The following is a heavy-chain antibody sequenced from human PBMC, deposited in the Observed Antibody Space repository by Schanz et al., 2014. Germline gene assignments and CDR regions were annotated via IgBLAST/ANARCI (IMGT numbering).Heavy chain of an antibody. CDR2: IYSRGSS. CDR3: ARDRGHGDLPGDI. CDR1: GGSISSATYY. J-gene: IGHJ3*02. V-gene: IGHV4-61*02. D-gene: IGHD4-17*01. Sequence: QVQLQESGPGLVKPSQTLSLTCSVSGGSISSATYYWSWVRQPAGKGLEWIGRIYSRGSSTYNPSRKSRVTISKATPTDHFPLNMNSVTAADTAVYYCARDRGHGDLPGDIWGQGTMVTVSS.